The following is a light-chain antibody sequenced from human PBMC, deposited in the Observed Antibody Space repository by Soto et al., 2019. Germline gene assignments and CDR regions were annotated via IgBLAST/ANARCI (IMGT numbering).Light chain of an antibody. J-gene: IGKJ3*01. CDR1: QSIKNW. CDR3: QYYNSDXQFT. CDR2: NWS. Sequence: DIQMTQSPSTLSASVGDRVPITFGARQSIKNWLAWDQQKPGEAPKLLIYNWSTLESGVPSRFSGRGSWTEFTFTISSVQSDDVATYHCQYYNSDXQFTCGPGTKVXI. V-gene: IGKV1-5*03.